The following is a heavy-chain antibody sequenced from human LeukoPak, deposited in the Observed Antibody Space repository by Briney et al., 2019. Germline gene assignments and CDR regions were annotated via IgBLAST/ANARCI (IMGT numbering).Heavy chain of an antibody. CDR1: GFTFSSYV. Sequence: PGGSLRLSCAASGFTFSSYVMHWVRQAPGKGLEWVAFIRYDGSNKYYSDSVKGRFTISRDNSKNTLYLQMNSLRAEDTAVYYCAKTIGYSSFYFDYWGQGTLVTVSS. J-gene: IGHJ4*02. CDR2: IRYDGSNK. V-gene: IGHV3-30*02. CDR3: AKTIGYSSFYFDY. D-gene: IGHD5-18*01.